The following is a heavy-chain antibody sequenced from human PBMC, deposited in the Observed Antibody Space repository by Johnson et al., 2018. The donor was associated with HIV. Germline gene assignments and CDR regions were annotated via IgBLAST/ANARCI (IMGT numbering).Heavy chain of an antibody. D-gene: IGHD6-6*01. Sequence: QVQLVESGGGVVQPGRSLRLSCAASGFTFSSYAMHWVRQAPGKGLEWVAVISYDGSNKYYADSVKGRFTISRENSKNTLYLQMNSLVAEDTAVYYCARVYSSSSAHAFDIWGQGTMVTVSS. CDR1: GFTFSSYA. J-gene: IGHJ3*02. V-gene: IGHV3-30-3*01. CDR3: ARVYSSSSAHAFDI. CDR2: ISYDGSNK.